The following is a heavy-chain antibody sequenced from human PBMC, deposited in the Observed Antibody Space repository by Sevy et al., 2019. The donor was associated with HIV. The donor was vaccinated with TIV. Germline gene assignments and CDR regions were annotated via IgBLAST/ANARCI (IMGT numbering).Heavy chain of an antibody. J-gene: IGHJ6*02. V-gene: IGHV3-21*01. CDR1: GFAFSNYT. D-gene: IGHD3-10*01. CDR2: ISPNSGYI. Sequence: GESLKISCAASGFAFSNYTMNWVRQAPGKGLEWISSISPNSGYIYYTDSVKGRFTISRDNAKNSLYLQMNSLRLEDTAVYYCARAWFRGFQLYYGMDVWGQGTTVTVSS. CDR3: ARAWFRGFQLYYGMDV.